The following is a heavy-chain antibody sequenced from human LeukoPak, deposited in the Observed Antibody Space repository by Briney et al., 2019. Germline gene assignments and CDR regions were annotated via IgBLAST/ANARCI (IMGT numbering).Heavy chain of an antibody. CDR2: VYYSGST. V-gene: IGHV4-39*01. Sequence: SETLSLTCTVSGDSFRSSTYYWGWIRQPPGKGLEWIGSVYYSGSTYYNTSLRSRVSISVDKSKNQFSLKLSSVTAADTAVYYCARGRLRGYYYDSSGYYSYWFDPWGQGTLVTVSS. D-gene: IGHD3-22*01. J-gene: IGHJ5*02. CDR1: GDSFRSSTYY. CDR3: ARGRLRGYYYDSSGYYSYWFDP.